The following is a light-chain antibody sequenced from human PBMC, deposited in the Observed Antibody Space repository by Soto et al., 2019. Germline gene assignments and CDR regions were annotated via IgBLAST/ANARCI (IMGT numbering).Light chain of an antibody. V-gene: IGKV1-5*03. CDR1: QSISSW. Sequence: DIQMTQSPSTLSASVGDRVTITCRASQSISSWLAWYQQKPGKAPKLLIYKASCLESGVPSRFSGSGSGTEFTLTISSLQPDDFATNYCQQYNSYWTFGQGTKVEIK. J-gene: IGKJ1*01. CDR2: KAS. CDR3: QQYNSYWT.